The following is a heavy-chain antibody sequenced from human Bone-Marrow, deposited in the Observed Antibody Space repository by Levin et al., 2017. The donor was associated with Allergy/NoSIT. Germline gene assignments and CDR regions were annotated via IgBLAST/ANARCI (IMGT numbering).Heavy chain of an antibody. D-gene: IGHD2-2*01. CDR2: INPNSGDT. CDR1: GYTFTSYD. Sequence: GASVKVSCKASGYTFTSYDISWVRQTTGQGLEWMGRINPNSGDTVYAQKFQGRVTMTRDTSKNTAYMELSRLTSDDTAVYFCASDASVFSYHGMDVWGQGTTVIVSS. CDR3: ASDASVFSYHGMDV. V-gene: IGHV1-8*01. J-gene: IGHJ6*02.